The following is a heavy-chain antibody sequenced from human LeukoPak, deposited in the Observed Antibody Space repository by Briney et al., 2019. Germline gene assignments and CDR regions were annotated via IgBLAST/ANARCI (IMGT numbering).Heavy chain of an antibody. J-gene: IGHJ5*02. CDR2: IYYSGST. Sequence: PSETLSLTCTVSGGSISSNSYFWGWIRQPPGKGLEWVGSIYYSGSTYYNPSLKSRVTISIDTSKNQFSLRLTSVTAADTAMYYCARDSGGYYVNNGSPPWGQGPLVTVP. CDR3: ARDSGGYYVNNGSPP. D-gene: IGHD2/OR15-2a*01. V-gene: IGHV4-39*07. CDR1: GGSISSNSYF.